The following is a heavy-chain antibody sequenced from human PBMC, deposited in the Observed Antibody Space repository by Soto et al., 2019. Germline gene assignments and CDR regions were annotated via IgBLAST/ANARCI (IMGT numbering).Heavy chain of an antibody. CDR2: IYTSGST. D-gene: IGHD6-6*01. CDR1: GGSISSYY. Sequence: SETLSLTCTVSGGSISSYYWSWIRQPAGKGLEWIGRIYTSGSTNYNPSLKSRVTMSVDTSKDQFSLKLSSVTAADTAVYYCARDRRSGPYSSSPDWFDPWGQGTLVTVSS. J-gene: IGHJ5*02. V-gene: IGHV4-4*07. CDR3: ARDRRSGPYSSSPDWFDP.